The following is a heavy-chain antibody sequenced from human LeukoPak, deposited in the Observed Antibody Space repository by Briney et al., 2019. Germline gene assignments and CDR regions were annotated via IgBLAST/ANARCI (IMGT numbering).Heavy chain of an antibody. CDR1: GGTFSSYA. Sequence: ASVKVSCKASGGTFSSYAISWVRQAPGQGLEWMGGVIPIFGTANYAQKFQGRVTITTDESTSTAYMELSSLRSEDTAVYYCAGYDFWTGTYYYYMDVWGKGTTVTVSS. V-gene: IGHV1-69*05. CDR2: VIPIFGTA. J-gene: IGHJ6*03. CDR3: AGYDFWTGTYYYYMDV. D-gene: IGHD3-3*01.